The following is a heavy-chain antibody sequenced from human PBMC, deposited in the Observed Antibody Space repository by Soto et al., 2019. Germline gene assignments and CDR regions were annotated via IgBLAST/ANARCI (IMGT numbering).Heavy chain of an antibody. J-gene: IGHJ3*02. CDR2: ISAYNGNL. V-gene: IGHV1-18*01. D-gene: IGHD1-20*01. CDR1: GYTFINYG. Sequence: QVQLVQSGAEVKMPGASVKVSCKASGYTFINYGISWVRQAPGQGLEWMGWISAYNGNLNYAPKIQGRVTMTTDASTTTAYRELRSLRSDDTAVYYCVRDGISGAEPFDIWGQGTMVTVSS. CDR3: VRDGISGAEPFDI.